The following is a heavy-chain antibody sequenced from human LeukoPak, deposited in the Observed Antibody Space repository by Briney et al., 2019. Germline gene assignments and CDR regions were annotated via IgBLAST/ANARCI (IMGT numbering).Heavy chain of an antibody. V-gene: IGHV3-7*01. Sequence: GGSLRLSCAASGFTFSSYLMSWVRQAPGKGLEWVANIKQDGSEKYYVDSVKGRFTISRDNAKNSLYLQMNSLRAEDTAVYYCARVTTYGSGSYYNGAFDYWGQGTLVTVSS. CDR2: IKQDGSEK. CDR1: GFTFSSYL. D-gene: IGHD3-10*01. CDR3: ARVTTYGSGSYYNGAFDY. J-gene: IGHJ4*02.